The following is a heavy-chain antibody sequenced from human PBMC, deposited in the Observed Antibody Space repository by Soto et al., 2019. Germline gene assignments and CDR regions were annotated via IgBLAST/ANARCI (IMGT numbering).Heavy chain of an antibody. J-gene: IGHJ4*02. D-gene: IGHD4-17*01. CDR2: IYHSGST. V-gene: IGHV4-30-2*01. CDR3: ARNYGDYGPYFDY. Sequence: PSETLSLTCAVSGGSISSGGYSWSWIRQPPGKGLEWIGYIYHSGSTYYNPSLKSRVTISVDRSKNQFSLKLSSVTAADTAVYYCARNYGDYGPYFDYWGQGTLVTVSS. CDR1: GGSISSGGYS.